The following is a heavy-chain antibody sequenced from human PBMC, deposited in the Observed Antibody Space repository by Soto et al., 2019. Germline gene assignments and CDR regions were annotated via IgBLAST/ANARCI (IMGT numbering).Heavy chain of an antibody. Sequence: FLRLSCAASGFSFGSYALSWVRQAPGKGLEWVSTISSSDGKTFYADSVKGRFSISRDTSQSTLYLQMNSLRADDTAMYYCARWSYLDYWGQGTRVTVSS. CDR2: ISSSDGKT. J-gene: IGHJ4*02. CDR1: GFSFGSYA. D-gene: IGHD3-3*01. CDR3: ARWSYLDY. V-gene: IGHV3-23*01.